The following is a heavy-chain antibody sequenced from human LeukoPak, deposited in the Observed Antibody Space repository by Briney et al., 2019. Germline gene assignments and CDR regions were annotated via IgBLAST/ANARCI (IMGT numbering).Heavy chain of an antibody. CDR3: AKHRYYGDFDY. D-gene: IGHD4-17*01. CDR1: GFTFSSHA. Sequence: GGSLRLSCAASGFTFSSHAMSWVRQAPGKGLEWVSAISNSGGSTYYAESVKGRFTISRDNSKNTLYLQMNSLRAEDTAVYYCAKHRYYGDFDYWGQGTLVTVSS. J-gene: IGHJ4*02. CDR2: ISNSGGST. V-gene: IGHV3-23*01.